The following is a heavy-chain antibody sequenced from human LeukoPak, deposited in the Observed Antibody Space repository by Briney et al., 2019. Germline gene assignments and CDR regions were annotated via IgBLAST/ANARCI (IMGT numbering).Heavy chain of an antibody. CDR3: ARSGPSSGDDY. Sequence: SETLSLTWTVSGGSIGSYYWSWIRQPPGKGLEWIGYIYYSGSTNYNPSLKSRVTISVDTSKNQFSLKLSSVTAADTAVYYCARSGPSSGDDYWGQGTLVTVPS. CDR2: IYYSGST. J-gene: IGHJ4*02. V-gene: IGHV4-59*01. D-gene: IGHD6-19*01. CDR1: GGSIGSYY.